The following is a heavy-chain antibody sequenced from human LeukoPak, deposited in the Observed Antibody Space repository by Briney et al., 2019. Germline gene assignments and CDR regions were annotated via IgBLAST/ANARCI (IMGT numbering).Heavy chain of an antibody. CDR2: ISAGSGTS. Sequence: GGSLRRSCAASGFTFSSCAMSWVGQAPGQGLEWVSAISAGSGTSNYADSVKGRFTISRDNSKNTLYLQMSSLRADDTAVYYCAKDRGNWGYAFDIWGQGTMVTVSS. CDR3: AKDRGNWGYAFDI. J-gene: IGHJ3*02. D-gene: IGHD7-27*01. V-gene: IGHV3-23*01. CDR1: GFTFSSCA.